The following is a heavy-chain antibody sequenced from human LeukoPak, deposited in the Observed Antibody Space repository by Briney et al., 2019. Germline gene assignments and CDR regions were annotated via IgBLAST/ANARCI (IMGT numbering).Heavy chain of an antibody. J-gene: IGHJ6*03. D-gene: IGHD3-9*01. CDR2: INPNSGGT. Sequence: GASVKVSCKASGYSFTSHYMHWVRQAPGQGLEWMGWINPNSGGTNYAQKFQGRVTMTRDTSISTAYMELGRLRSDDTAVYYCARDGVLRYFDWTPRTPYYYMDVWGKGTTVTISS. CDR3: ARDGVLRYFDWTPRTPYYYMDV. CDR1: GYSFTSHY. V-gene: IGHV1-2*02.